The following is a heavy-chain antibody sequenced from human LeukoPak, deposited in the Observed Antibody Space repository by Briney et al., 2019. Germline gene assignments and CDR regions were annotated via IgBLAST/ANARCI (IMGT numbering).Heavy chain of an antibody. CDR2: IYPGDSDT. V-gene: IGHV5-51*01. J-gene: IGHJ5*02. D-gene: IGHD5-18*01. CDR1: GYSFTSYW. CDR3: ARLDRVQLWLQWFDP. Sequence: GESLKISCKGSGYSFTSYWIGWVRQMPGKGLEWMGIIYPGDSDTRYSPSFRGQVTISADKSISTAYLQWSSLKASDTAMYYCARLDRVQLWLQWFDPWGQGTLVTVSS.